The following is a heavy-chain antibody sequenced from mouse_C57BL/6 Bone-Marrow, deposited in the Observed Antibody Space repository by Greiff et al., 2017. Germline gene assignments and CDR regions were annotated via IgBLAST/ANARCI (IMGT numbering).Heavy chain of an antibody. CDR2: FAMYSDAT. Sequence: QVQLQQSGAELVRPGSSVKLSCKASYFAFTASAMHWVKQRPGHGLEWIGYFAMYSDATDYSENFKGKATLTANTSSSTAYMELSSLTSEDSAVYYCARGRSVGSYRYFDVWGTGTTVTVSS. J-gene: IGHJ1*03. D-gene: IGHD1-1*02. V-gene: IGHV1-49*01. CDR3: ARGRSVGSYRYFDV. CDR1: YFAFTASA.